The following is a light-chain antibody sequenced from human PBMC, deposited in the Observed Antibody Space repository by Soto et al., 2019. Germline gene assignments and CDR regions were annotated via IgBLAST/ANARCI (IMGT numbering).Light chain of an antibody. Sequence: EIVMTQSPATLCVSPGERATLSCRASQSVSSNLAWYQQKPGQAPRLLIYGASTRATGIAARFSGSGSEAEFAATISSLRSEDFAVYYCQRYNNWPPLTFGGGTKVEIK. CDR2: GAS. V-gene: IGKV3-15*01. CDR1: QSVSSN. CDR3: QRYNNWPPLT. J-gene: IGKJ4*01.